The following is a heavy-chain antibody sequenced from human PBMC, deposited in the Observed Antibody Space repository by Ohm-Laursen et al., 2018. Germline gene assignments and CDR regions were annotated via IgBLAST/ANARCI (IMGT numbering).Heavy chain of an antibody. V-gene: IGHV1-8*01. J-gene: IGHJ6*02. Sequence: VSSAKASCTVSGYTLTSYDINWVRQATGHGLGWMGWMNPNSGNTGYAQRLQVRVTMTRNTSISTDYMELSSLRSEDTAVYYCSRVRKRYYYGMDVWGQGTTVTVSS. CDR2: MNPNSGNT. CDR3: SRVRKRYYYGMDV. CDR1: GYTLTSYD.